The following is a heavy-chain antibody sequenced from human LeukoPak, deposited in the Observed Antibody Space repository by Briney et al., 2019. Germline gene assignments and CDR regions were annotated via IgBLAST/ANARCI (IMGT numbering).Heavy chain of an antibody. D-gene: IGHD3-3*01. CDR2: TYYRSKWYN. CDR3: ARARVNYDFWSGYPTFDY. V-gene: IGHV6-1*01. Sequence: SQTLSLTCAISGDSVSSNSAAWNWIRQSPSRGLEWLGRTYYRSKWYNDYAVSVKSRITINPDTSKNQFSLQLNSVTPEDTAVYYCARARVNYDFWSGYPTFDYWGQGTLVTVSS. J-gene: IGHJ4*02. CDR1: GDSVSSNSAA.